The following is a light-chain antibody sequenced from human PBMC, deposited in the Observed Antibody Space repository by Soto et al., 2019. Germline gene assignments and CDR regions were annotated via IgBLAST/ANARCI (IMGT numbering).Light chain of an antibody. J-gene: IGLJ2*01. CDR2: GNT. Sequence: QSVLTQPPSVSGAPGQRVTISCTGSSSNIGAGYDVHWYQQLPGTAPKLLIYGNTNRPSGVPDRFSGSKSGTSASLAITGLEAEDEADYYCQSYHSSLSPLFGGGTKVTVL. V-gene: IGLV1-40*01. CDR3: QSYHSSLSPL. CDR1: SSNIGAGYD.